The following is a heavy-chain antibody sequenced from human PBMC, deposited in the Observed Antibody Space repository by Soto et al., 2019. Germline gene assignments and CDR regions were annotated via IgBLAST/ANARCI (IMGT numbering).Heavy chain of an antibody. V-gene: IGHV3-23*01. CDR1: GFTFSSYA. Sequence: GGSLRLSCAASGFTFSSYAMSWVRQAPGKGLEWVSAISGSGGSTYYADSVKGRFTISRDNSKNTLYLQMNSLRAEDTAVYYCAKDQGAYCGGDCYTIFDYWGQGTLVTVSS. D-gene: IGHD2-21*02. J-gene: IGHJ4*02. CDR2: ISGSGGST. CDR3: AKDQGAYCGGDCYTIFDY.